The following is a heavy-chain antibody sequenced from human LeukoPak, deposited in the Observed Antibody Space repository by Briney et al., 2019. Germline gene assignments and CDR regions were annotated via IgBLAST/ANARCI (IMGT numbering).Heavy chain of an antibody. D-gene: IGHD1-26*01. CDR1: GFTFSSYA. V-gene: IGHV3-30*04. J-gene: IGHJ4*02. CDR2: ISFDGRNA. CDR3: ARVMRSGSPFDY. Sequence: GGSLRLSCAASGFTFSSYAMHWVRQAPGKGLEWVSVISFDGRNAFYADSVRGRFTISRDNSKDTVYLQVNSLRTEDTAVYYCARVMRSGSPFDYWGQGTLVTVSS.